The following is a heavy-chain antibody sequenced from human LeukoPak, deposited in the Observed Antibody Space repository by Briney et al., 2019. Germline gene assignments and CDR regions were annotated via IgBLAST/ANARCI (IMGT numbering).Heavy chain of an antibody. V-gene: IGHV3-30-3*01. CDR1: GFTFSSYA. D-gene: IGHD2-21*02. Sequence: AGGSLRLSCAASGFTFSSYAMHWVRQAPGKGLEWVAVISYDGSNKYYADSVKGRFTISRDNSKNTLYLQMNSLRAEDTAVYYCARGPYCGGDCYFHWYFDLWGRGTLVTVSS. J-gene: IGHJ2*01. CDR2: ISYDGSNK. CDR3: ARGPYCGGDCYFHWYFDL.